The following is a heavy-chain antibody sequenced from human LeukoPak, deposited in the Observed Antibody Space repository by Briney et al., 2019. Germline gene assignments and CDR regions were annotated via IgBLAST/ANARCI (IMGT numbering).Heavy chain of an antibody. V-gene: IGHV4-59*12. CDR1: GGSISSYY. CDR3: AREIRWLRFDY. J-gene: IGHJ4*02. CDR2: IYYSGST. D-gene: IGHD5-12*01. Sequence: TSETLSLTCTVSGGSISSYYWDWIRQPPGKNLEWIGSIYYSGSTNYNPSPNSRVTISIDTSKNQFSLKLTSVTAADTAVYYCAREIRWLRFDYWGQGTLVTVSS.